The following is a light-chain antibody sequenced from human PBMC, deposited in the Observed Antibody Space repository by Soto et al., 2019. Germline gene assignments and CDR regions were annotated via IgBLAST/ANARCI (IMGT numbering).Light chain of an antibody. CDR1: QTIGTW. V-gene: IGKV1-5*01. CDR2: DAS. Sequence: DIQMTQSPATLSASVGDRVTITCRASQTIGTWLVWYQQRPGKAPELLIHDASTLEGGVPSRFSGSGSGTEFSLTITSLQPDDFATFSCQQHSTCSHTLGQGTKVDIK. J-gene: IGKJ2*01. CDR3: QQHSTCSHT.